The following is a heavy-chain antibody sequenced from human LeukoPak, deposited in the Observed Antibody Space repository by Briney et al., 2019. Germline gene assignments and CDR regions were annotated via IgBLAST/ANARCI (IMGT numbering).Heavy chain of an antibody. J-gene: IGHJ4*02. Sequence: HPGGSLRLSCAASGFTFSSYEMNWVRQAPGKGLYWVSYISSSGSTIYYADSVKGRLTISRDNAKNSLYLQMNSLRAEDTAVYYYARSLRRYYYDSSGYYGNFDYWGQGTLVTVSS. CDR1: GFTFSSYE. V-gene: IGHV3-48*03. CDR3: ARSLRRYYYDSSGYYGNFDY. D-gene: IGHD3-22*01. CDR2: ISSSGSTI.